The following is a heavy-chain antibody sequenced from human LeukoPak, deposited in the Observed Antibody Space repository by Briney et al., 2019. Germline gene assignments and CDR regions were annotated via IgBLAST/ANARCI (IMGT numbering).Heavy chain of an antibody. D-gene: IGHD6-13*01. V-gene: IGHV3-21*01. CDR1: GFTFSNYS. CDR2: MSSSGSYI. Sequence: GRSLRLSCAASGFTFSNYSMNWVRQAPGRGLEWVSSMSSSGSYIYYADSVKGRFTVSRDNARNSLYLHMNSLRAEDTAVYYCARGVYSSAWYGGEDFDYWGQGTLVTVSS. J-gene: IGHJ4*02. CDR3: ARGVYSSAWYGGEDFDY.